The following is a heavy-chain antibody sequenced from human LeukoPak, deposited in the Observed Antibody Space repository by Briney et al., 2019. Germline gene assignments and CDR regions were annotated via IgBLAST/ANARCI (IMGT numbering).Heavy chain of an antibody. CDR1: GFTFSSYG. V-gene: IGHV3-30*02. J-gene: IGHJ6*03. CDR3: AKVAVAGTILYYYYYYMDV. D-gene: IGHD6-19*01. Sequence: PGGSLRLSCAASGFTFSSYGMHWVRQAPGKGLEWVAFIRYDGSNKYYADSVKGRFTISRDNSKNTLYLQMNSLRAEDTAVYYCAKVAVAGTILYYYYYYMDVWGKGTTVTVSS. CDR2: IRYDGSNK.